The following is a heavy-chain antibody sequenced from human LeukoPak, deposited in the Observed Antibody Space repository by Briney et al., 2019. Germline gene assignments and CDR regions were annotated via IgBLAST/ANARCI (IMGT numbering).Heavy chain of an antibody. V-gene: IGHV1-18*01. J-gene: IGHJ1*01. CDR2: ISAYNGNT. CDR3: ARVVYGGNSPEYFQH. CDR1: GYTFTSYG. D-gene: IGHD4-23*01. Sequence: GASVKVSCKASGYTFTSYGISWVRQAPGQGLEWMGWISAYNGNTNYAQKLQGRVTMTTDTSTSTAYMELRSLRSDDTAVYYCARVVYGGNSPEYFQHWGQGTLVTVSS.